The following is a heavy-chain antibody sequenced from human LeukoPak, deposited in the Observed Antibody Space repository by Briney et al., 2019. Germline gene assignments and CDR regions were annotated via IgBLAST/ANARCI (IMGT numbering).Heavy chain of an antibody. V-gene: IGHV3-53*01. CDR1: GFIVSSNY. Sequence: PGGSLRLSCAASGFIVSSNYMSWVRQAPGKGLEWVSVIYSGGGTYYADSVKGRFTISRDNSKNMLYLQMNSLRAEDTAVYYCARLDAGTIDYWGQETLVTVSS. CDR2: IYSGGGT. CDR3: ARLDAGTIDY. D-gene: IGHD2-2*01. J-gene: IGHJ4*02.